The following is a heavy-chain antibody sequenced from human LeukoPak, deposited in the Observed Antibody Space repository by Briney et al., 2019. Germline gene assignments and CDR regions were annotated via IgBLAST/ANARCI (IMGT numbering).Heavy chain of an antibody. D-gene: IGHD6-13*01. J-gene: IGHJ4*02. CDR3: AADLGQLLSY. CDR2: FEPEDGEA. Sequence: ASVKVSCKISGDTLTESSTHWVRQAPGKGLEWMGGFEPEDGEAIYAQRFQGRLTLTEDTSTDTAYMELSSLTSEDTAVYFCAADLGQLLSYWGQGTLVTVSS. V-gene: IGHV1-24*01. CDR1: GDTLTESS.